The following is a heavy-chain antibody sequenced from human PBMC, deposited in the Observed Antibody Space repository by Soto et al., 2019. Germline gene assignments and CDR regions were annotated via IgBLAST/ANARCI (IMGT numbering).Heavy chain of an antibody. CDR1: GLSVSNNH. CDR3: AGRLTTAASLDY. CDR2: IHGGGSA. V-gene: IGHV3-53*01. D-gene: IGHD1-1*01. Sequence: QLVESGGGLIQPGGSLRLSCAASGLSVSNNHMTWVRQAPGKGLEWVSLIHGGGSAYYADSVKGRFTISRDNSKNTLYLQMDSLRAEDTAIYYCAGRLTTAASLDYWGQGTLVTVSS. J-gene: IGHJ4*02.